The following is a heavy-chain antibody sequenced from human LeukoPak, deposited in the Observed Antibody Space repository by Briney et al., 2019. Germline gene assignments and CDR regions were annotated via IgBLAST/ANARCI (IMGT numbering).Heavy chain of an antibody. J-gene: IGHJ4*02. CDR1: GFTFSDYY. Sequence: GGSLRLSCAASGFTFSDYYMSWIRQAPGKGLEWVSYISSSGSTIYYADSVKGRFTIPRDNAKNSLYLQMNSLRAEDTAVYYCARDTGSVVVIKSGYFDYWGQGTLVTVSS. D-gene: IGHD3-22*01. CDR3: ARDTGSVVVIKSGYFDY. V-gene: IGHV3-11*04. CDR2: ISSSGSTI.